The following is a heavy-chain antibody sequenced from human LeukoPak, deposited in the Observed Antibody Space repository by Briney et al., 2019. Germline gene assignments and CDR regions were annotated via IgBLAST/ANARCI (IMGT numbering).Heavy chain of an antibody. D-gene: IGHD6-13*01. V-gene: IGHV3-23*01. CDR2: ISGSDGNT. Sequence: GGSLRLSCAASGFTFSSYAMSWVRQAPGKGLEWVSGISGSDGNTYYADSVKGRFTISRDNSKNTLYLQMNSLRAEDTAVYYCARDRIIAAAGTYYYYGMDVWGQGTTVTVSS. CDR1: GFTFSSYA. CDR3: ARDRIIAAAGTYYYYGMDV. J-gene: IGHJ6*02.